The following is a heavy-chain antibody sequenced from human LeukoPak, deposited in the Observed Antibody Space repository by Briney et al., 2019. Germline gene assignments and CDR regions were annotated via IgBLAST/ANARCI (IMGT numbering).Heavy chain of an antibody. V-gene: IGHV5-51*01. Sequence: GESLKISCKNSGYRFNNYWIGWVRQMPGKGLEWMGIIYPDDSDTRYTKYSPSFQGQVTISADKSISTAYLQWSSLKASDTAIYYCARGAYTDYWGQGTLVTVSS. CDR2: IYPDDSDT. D-gene: IGHD2-2*02. CDR3: ARGAYTDY. CDR1: GYRFNNYW. J-gene: IGHJ4*02.